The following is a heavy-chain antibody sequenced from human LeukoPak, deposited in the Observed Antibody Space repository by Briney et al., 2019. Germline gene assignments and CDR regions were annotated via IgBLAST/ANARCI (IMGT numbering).Heavy chain of an antibody. CDR3: ARRRYYDSTGYLD. D-gene: IGHD3-22*01. V-gene: IGHV4-39*01. Sequence: PSETLSLTCTISGDSISSSSYYWGWIRQPPGKGLEWIGDIYYRGGTYYNPSLKSRVSISIDTSNNQFSLTLNSVTAADTALYFCARRRYYDSTGYLDWGQGILVTVSS. CDR1: GDSISSSSYY. CDR2: IYYRGGT. J-gene: IGHJ1*01.